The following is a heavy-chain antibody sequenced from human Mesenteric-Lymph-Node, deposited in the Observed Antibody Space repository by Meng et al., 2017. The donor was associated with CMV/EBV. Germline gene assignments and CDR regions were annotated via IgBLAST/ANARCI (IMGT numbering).Heavy chain of an antibody. CDR3: ARIKIDYYGSGSYCYFDY. Sequence: VSSGSSYWSLIRQPPGKGLEWLGYIYYSGSTNYPPSLKSRITISVDTSKNQFSLKLRSVTAADTAVYYCARIKIDYYGSGSYCYFDYWGQGTLVTVSS. CDR1: VSSGSSY. J-gene: IGHJ4*02. V-gene: IGHV4-61*01. D-gene: IGHD3-10*01. CDR2: IYYSGST.